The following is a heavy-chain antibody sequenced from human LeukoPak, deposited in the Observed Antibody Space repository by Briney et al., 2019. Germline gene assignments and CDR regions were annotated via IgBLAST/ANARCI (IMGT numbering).Heavy chain of an antibody. J-gene: IGHJ4*02. D-gene: IGHD2-15*01. CDR2: ISYHGSDQ. Sequence: PGGSLRLSCAASRFILSNYAMHWVRQAPGKGLDWVAVISYHGSDQYYADSVKGRFTISRDYSKNTLYLQMNSLRTEDTAVYYCARQDCSGGSCYLDYWGQGTLVTVSS. CDR3: ARQDCSGGSCYLDY. V-gene: IGHV3-30*04. CDR1: RFILSNYA.